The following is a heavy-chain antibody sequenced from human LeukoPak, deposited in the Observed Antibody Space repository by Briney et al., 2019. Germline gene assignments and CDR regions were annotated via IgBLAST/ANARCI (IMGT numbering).Heavy chain of an antibody. V-gene: IGHV3-53*01. D-gene: IGHD3-3*01. CDR1: GFTFSSYA. J-gene: IGHJ3*02. Sequence: GGSLRLSCAASGFTFSSYAMSWVRQAPGKGLEWVSVIYSGGSTYYADSVKGRFTISRDNSKNTLYLQMNSLRAEDTAVYYCAREKRITIFGVVKNAFDIWGQGTMVTVSS. CDR2: IYSGGST. CDR3: AREKRITIFGVVKNAFDI.